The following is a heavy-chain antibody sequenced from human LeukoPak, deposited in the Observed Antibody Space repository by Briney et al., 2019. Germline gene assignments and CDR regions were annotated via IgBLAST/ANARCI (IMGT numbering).Heavy chain of an antibody. V-gene: IGHV6-1*01. J-gene: IGHJ4*02. Sequence: SQTLSLSCAISGDSVSSNSDAWNWIRQSPSRGLEWLGRTYYRSKWFNEYAISVKSRMLINADTSRNQFSLQLNSVTPEDTAMYYCARGTRNAFDSWGQGTLVTVSS. D-gene: IGHD2-2*01. CDR2: TYYRSKWFN. CDR3: ARGTRNAFDS. CDR1: GDSVSSNSDA.